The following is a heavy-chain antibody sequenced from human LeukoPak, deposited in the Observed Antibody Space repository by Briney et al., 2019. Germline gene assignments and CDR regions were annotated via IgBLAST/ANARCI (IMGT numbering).Heavy chain of an antibody. J-gene: IGHJ4*02. D-gene: IGHD6-19*01. V-gene: IGHV3-66*01. CDR1: GFTVSSNY. CDR3: AIAYSSGWYYFDG. CDR2: IYIGGST. Sequence: GGSLRLSCAASGFTVSSNYMSWVRQAPGKGLEWVSDIYIGGSTYYADSVKSRVTISRDNSKKTLCLLMNSPRAADTAVYYCAIAYSSGWYYFDGCGQRTLVTVSS.